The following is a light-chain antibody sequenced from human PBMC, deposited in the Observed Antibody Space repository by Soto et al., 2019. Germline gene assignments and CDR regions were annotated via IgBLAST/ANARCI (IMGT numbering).Light chain of an antibody. CDR3: QQNYDVPYT. J-gene: IGKJ2*01. V-gene: IGKV1-39*01. Sequence: HLTQAPSLLSASVGDRVTITCRASPSFGSYLNWYQHKPGEAPKLLIFAADTLKSGVPSRFSGSGFNKEFTLTVTSLQPEDFATYYCQQNYDVPYTFGLGTRVEIK. CDR2: AAD. CDR1: PSFGSY.